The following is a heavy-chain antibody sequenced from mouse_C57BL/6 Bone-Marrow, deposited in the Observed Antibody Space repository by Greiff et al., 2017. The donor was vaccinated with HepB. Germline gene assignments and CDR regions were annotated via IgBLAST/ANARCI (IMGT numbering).Heavy chain of an antibody. CDR2: ISDGGSYT. J-gene: IGHJ2*01. V-gene: IGHV5-4*01. CDR3: ARDPVVDY. CDR1: GFTFSSYA. Sequence: EVKLVESGGDLVKPGGSLKLSCAASGFTFSSYAMSWVRQTPEKRLEWVATISDGGSYTYYPDNVKGRFTISRDNAKNNLYLQMSHLKSEDTAMYYCARDPVVDYWGQGTTLTVSS.